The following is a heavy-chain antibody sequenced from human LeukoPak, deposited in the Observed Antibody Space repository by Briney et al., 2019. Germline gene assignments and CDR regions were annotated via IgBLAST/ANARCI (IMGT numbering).Heavy chain of an antibody. D-gene: IGHD1-1*01. Sequence: PSETLSLTCTVSGRSISRYYWSWIRQPLGEGLEWIGYISNSGSTNYHPSLKSRVTISVDTSKNQLSLKLSYVIAADTAVYHCVRLQPNTGEWAFDIWGQGTLVSVSS. V-gene: IGHV4-59*01. J-gene: IGHJ3*02. CDR1: GRSISRYY. CDR3: VRLQPNTGEWAFDI. CDR2: ISNSGST.